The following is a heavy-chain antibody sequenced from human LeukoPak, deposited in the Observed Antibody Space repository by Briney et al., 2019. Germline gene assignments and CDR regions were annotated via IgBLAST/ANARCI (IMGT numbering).Heavy chain of an antibody. V-gene: IGHV4-4*07. Sequence: NPSETLSLTCTVSGGSISSYYWSWIRQPAGKGLEWIGRIYTSGSTNYNPSLKSRVTMSVDTSKNQFSLKLSSVTAADTAVYYCARGPTVVTHSYYYYYMDVWGKGTTVTVSS. J-gene: IGHJ6*03. CDR2: IYTSGST. CDR1: GGSISSYY. CDR3: ARGPTVVTHSYYYYYMDV. D-gene: IGHD4-23*01.